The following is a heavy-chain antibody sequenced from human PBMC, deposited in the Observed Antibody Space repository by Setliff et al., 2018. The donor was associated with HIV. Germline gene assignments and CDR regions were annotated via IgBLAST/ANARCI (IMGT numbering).Heavy chain of an antibody. J-gene: IGHJ6*02. D-gene: IGHD6-13*01. V-gene: IGHV1-3*01. CDR2: INAGNGNT. CDR3: ARDRQIAAAGRPNYYYGMDV. Sequence: ASVKVSCKASGYTFTNYGITWVRQAPGQRLEWMGWINAGNGNTKYSQKFQGRVTITRDTSASTAYMELSSLRSEDTAVYYCARDRQIAAAGRPNYYYGMDVWGQGTTVTVSS. CDR1: GYTFTNYG.